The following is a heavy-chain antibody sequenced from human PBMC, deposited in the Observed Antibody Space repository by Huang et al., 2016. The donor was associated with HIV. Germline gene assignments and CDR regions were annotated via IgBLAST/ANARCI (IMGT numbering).Heavy chain of an antibody. J-gene: IGHJ6*03. V-gene: IGHV4-34*01. CDR1: GGSFSGYY. CDR3: ARGQGGYYYYYMDV. Sequence: QVQLQQWGAGLLRPSETLSLTCAVYGGSFSGYYGTWIRQPPGKGLVWIGEINHSESTNYNPSLKSRVTISVDTSRNQFSLTLTSVTAADTAVYYCARGQGGYYYYYMDVWGKGTTVTVSS. CDR2: INHSEST.